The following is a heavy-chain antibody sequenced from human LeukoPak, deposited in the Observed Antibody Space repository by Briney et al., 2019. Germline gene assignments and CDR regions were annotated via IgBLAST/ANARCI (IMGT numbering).Heavy chain of an antibody. D-gene: IGHD5-18*01. Sequence: PSETLSLTCAGYGASFSGYYWNWIRQPPGKGLEWMGEINHSGSTYYNPSLKSRGTISVDTSKNQFSLKLNSVTAADTAVYYCARVSGYSYGGNDYWGQGTLVTVSS. V-gene: IGHV4-34*01. J-gene: IGHJ4*02. CDR2: INHSGST. CDR3: ARVSGYSYGGNDY. CDR1: GASFSGYY.